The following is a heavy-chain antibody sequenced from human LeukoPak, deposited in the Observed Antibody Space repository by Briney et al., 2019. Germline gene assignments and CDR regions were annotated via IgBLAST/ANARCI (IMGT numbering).Heavy chain of an antibody. D-gene: IGHD2-2*01. V-gene: IGHV4-31*03. CDR1: GDFISRGGYF. Sequence: SHTLSLPCTVSGDFISRGGYFWSWIRQHPGKGLEWIGYNYYSGSTYYNPSLKSRVTISVDTSKNQFSLKLSSVTAADTAVYYCAKMGPLLGIPAAIGKYYFDYWGQGTLVTVSS. CDR2: NYYSGST. J-gene: IGHJ4*02. CDR3: AKMGPLLGIPAAIGKYYFDY.